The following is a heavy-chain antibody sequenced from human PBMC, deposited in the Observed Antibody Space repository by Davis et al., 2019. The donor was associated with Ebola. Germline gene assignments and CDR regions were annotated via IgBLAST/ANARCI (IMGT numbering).Heavy chain of an antibody. CDR3: ARVGPLDGMDV. CDR1: GGSISNYY. Sequence: MPSETLSLTCTVSGGSISNYYWSWIRQPPGKGLEWIGYIYYSGNTNYNPSLESRVTISVDTSKNQFSLKLSSVTAADTAVYYCARVGPLDGMDVWGKGTTVTVSS. V-gene: IGHV4-59*08. D-gene: IGHD1-1*01. J-gene: IGHJ6*04. CDR2: IYYSGNT.